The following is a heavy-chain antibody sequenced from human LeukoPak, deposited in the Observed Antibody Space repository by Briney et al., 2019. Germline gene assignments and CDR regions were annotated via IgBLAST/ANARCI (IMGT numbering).Heavy chain of an antibody. J-gene: IGHJ4*02. CDR2: ISYDGSNK. Sequence: GGSLRPSCAASGFTFSSYGMHWVRQAPGKGLEWVAVISYDGSNKYYADSVKGRFTISRDNSKNTLYLQMNSLRAEDTAVYYCANVNLGYCSSTSCPAEDYWGQGTLVTVSS. CDR3: ANVNLGYCSSTSCPAEDY. V-gene: IGHV3-30*18. CDR1: GFTFSSYG. D-gene: IGHD2-2*01.